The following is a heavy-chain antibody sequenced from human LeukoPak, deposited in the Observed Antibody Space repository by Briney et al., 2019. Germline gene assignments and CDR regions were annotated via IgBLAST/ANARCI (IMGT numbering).Heavy chain of an antibody. CDR3: ARAGGYYDSSGPAGWFDP. CDR1: GYTFTSCA. V-gene: IGHV1-3*01. Sequence: GASVKVSCKASGYTFTSCAMHWVRQAPGQRLEWMGWINAGNGNTKYSQKFQGRVTITRDTSASTAYMELSSLRSEDTAVYYCARAGGYYDSSGPAGWFDPWGQGTLVTVSS. CDR2: INAGNGNT. D-gene: IGHD3-22*01. J-gene: IGHJ5*02.